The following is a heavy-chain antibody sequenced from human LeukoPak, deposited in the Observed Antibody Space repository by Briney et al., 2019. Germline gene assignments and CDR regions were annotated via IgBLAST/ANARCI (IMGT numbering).Heavy chain of an antibody. J-gene: IGHJ5*02. D-gene: IGHD3-9*01. CDR1: GFTFSSYD. V-gene: IGHV3-13*01. CDR3: ARGHMLTGYYNFAWFDP. Sequence: GGSLRLSCAASGFTFSSYDMHWVRQPTGKGLEWVSAIGTAGDTYYSHPVQGRFTISRENAKNSLYLHMNSLSAGDTAVYFCARGHMLTGYYNFAWFDPWGQGTLVTVSS. CDR2: IGTAGDT.